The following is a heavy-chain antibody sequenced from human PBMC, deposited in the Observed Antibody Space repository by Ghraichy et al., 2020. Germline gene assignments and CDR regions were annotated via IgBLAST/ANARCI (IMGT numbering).Heavy chain of an antibody. J-gene: IGHJ3*02. CDR1: GFTFEDYT. CDR2: ITWAGGDI. D-gene: IGHD3-22*01. CDR3: VKDSFSYDNTAYYYGLALDI. Sequence: GGSLRLSCAASGFTFEDYTLHWVRHSPEKGLEWVSLITWAGGDIFYADSVKGRFTISRDNSKNSLYLQMNSLRPEDTALYFCVKDSFSYDNTAYYYGLALDIWGQGTMVAVSS. V-gene: IGHV3-43*01.